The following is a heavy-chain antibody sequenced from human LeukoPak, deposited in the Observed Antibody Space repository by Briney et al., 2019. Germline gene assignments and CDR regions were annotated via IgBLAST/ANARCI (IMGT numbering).Heavy chain of an antibody. Sequence: GGSLRLSCAASGFTFSSYSMNWVRQAPGKGLEWVSSISGSSSYIYYADSVKGRFTISRDNAKNSVYLQMNSLRAEDTAVYHCARWAFYYYDTSGSYYFDHWGQGTLVTVSS. J-gene: IGHJ4*02. D-gene: IGHD3-22*01. CDR2: ISGSSSYI. CDR1: GFTFSSYS. V-gene: IGHV3-21*06. CDR3: ARWAFYYYDTSGSYYFDH.